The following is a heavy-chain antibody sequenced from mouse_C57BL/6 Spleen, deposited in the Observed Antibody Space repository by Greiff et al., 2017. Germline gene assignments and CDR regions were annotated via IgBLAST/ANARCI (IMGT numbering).Heavy chain of an antibody. CDR3: ASNYVSYYAMDY. D-gene: IGHD2-1*01. J-gene: IGHJ4*01. V-gene: IGHV1-42*01. CDR1: GYSFTGYY. CDR2: INPSTGGT. Sequence: QLQQSGPELVKPGASVKISCKASGYSFTGYYMNWVKQSPEKSLEWIGEINPSTGGTTYNQKFKAKATLTVDKSSSTAYMQLKSLTSEDSAVYYCASNYVSYYAMDYWGQGTSVTVSS.